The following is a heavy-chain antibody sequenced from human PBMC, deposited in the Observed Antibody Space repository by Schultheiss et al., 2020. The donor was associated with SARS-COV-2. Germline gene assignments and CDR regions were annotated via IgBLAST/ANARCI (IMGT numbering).Heavy chain of an antibody. CDR2: ISYDGSNK. CDR1: GFTFSSYW. J-gene: IGHJ4*02. D-gene: IGHD3-10*01. V-gene: IGHV3-30*18. Sequence: GGSLRLSCAASGFTFSSYWMSWVRQAPGKGLEWVAVISYDGSNKYYADSVKGRFTISRDNSKNTLYLQMNSLRAEDTAVYYCAKDQNTMVRGALDYWGQGTLVTVAS. CDR3: AKDQNTMVRGALDY.